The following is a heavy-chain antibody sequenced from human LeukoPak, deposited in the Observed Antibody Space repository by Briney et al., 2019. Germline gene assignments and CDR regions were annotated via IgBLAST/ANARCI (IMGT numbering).Heavy chain of an antibody. V-gene: IGHV3-74*01. CDR2: IASDGSST. CDR1: GFTFSSYW. D-gene: IGHD4-23*01. CDR3: ARGRPHGNDY. Sequence: GGSLRLSCAASGFTFSSYWMNWVRQAPGKGLVWVSRIASDGSSTTYADSVKGRFSISRDNAKNTLYLQTNSLRVEDTAVYYCARGRPHGNDYWGQGTLVTVSS. J-gene: IGHJ4*02.